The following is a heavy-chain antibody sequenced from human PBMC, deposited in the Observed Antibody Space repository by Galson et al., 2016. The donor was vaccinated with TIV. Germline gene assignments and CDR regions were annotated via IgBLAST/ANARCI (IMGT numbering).Heavy chain of an antibody. J-gene: IGHJ6*02. CDR1: GFSFTTYA. CDR2: INNNGVST. V-gene: IGHV3-64*02. CDR3: ARLAYCGGDCWGPYYYGLDV. D-gene: IGHD2-21*02. Sequence: SLRLSCAASGFSFTTYAMHWVRQAPGKGLGFVAGINNNGVSTHYADSVKGRFTISRDNSKNTLYLQMGSLTPEDMAVYYCARLAYCGGDCWGPYYYGLDVWGQGTTVTVSS.